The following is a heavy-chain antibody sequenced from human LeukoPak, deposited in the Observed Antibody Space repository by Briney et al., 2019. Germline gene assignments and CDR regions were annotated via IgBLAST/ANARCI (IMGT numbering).Heavy chain of an antibody. V-gene: IGHV3-20*04. CDR1: GFKFDDYG. D-gene: IGHD2-8*01. CDR3: AREGIYCVNGVCYLDY. CDR2: ISWNGGNT. Sequence: GGSLRLSCAASGFKFDDYGMSWVRQAPGKGLEWVSGISWNGGNTGYADSVKGRFTISRDNAKNSLFLQVNGLRADDTAFYYCAREGIYCVNGVCYLDYWGQGTLVTVSS. J-gene: IGHJ4*02.